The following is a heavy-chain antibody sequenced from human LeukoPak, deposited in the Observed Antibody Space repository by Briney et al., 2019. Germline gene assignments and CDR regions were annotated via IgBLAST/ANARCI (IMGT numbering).Heavy chain of an antibody. CDR2: ISAYNGNT. V-gene: IGHV1-18*01. Sequence: ASVKVSCKAPGYTFTSYGISWVRQAPGQGLEWMGWISAYNGNTNYAQKLQGRVTMTTDTSTSTAYMELRSPRSDDTAVYYCARASGWYPRDYFDYWGQGTLVTVSS. J-gene: IGHJ4*02. D-gene: IGHD6-19*01. CDR3: ARASGWYPRDYFDY. CDR1: GYTFTSYG.